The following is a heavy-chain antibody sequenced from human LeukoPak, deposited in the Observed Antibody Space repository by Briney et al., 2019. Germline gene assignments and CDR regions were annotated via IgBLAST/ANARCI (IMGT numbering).Heavy chain of an antibody. CDR1: GFSFSTYG. V-gene: IGHV3-33*01. Sequence: PGRSLRLSCAASGFSFSTYGMHWVRQAPGKGLEWVAVACGDGNNQYYADSVKGRFTISKDISKNTLFVQMNSLRAEDTAVYYCATGRGYYYDHWGQGTLVTVSS. CDR3: ATGRGYYYDH. J-gene: IGHJ4*02. CDR2: ACGDGNNQ. D-gene: IGHD3-22*01.